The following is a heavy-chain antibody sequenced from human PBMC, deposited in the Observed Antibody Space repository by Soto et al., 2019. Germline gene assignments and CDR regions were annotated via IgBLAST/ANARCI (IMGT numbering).Heavy chain of an antibody. Sequence: PGGSLRLSCAASGFTFTRYSMNWVRQAPGKGLEWVSSISSTTNYIYYGDSMRGRFTISRDNAKNSLYLEMNSLRAEDTAVYYCARLYDFWSGYYTGFDYWGQGTLVTVSS. CDR3: ARLYDFWSGYYTGFDY. D-gene: IGHD3-3*01. CDR2: ISSTTNYI. CDR1: GFTFTRYS. V-gene: IGHV3-21*06. J-gene: IGHJ4*02.